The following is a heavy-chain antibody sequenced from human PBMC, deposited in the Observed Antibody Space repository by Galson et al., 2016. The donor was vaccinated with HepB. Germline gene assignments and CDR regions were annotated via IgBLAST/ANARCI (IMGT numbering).Heavy chain of an antibody. V-gene: IGHV3-33*06. Sequence: SLRLSCAASGFTFSSYGMHWVRQAPGKGLEWVAVIWYDGSNKYYADSVKGRFTISRDNSKNTLYLQMNSLRAEDTAVYYCAKDFTMIVVPYYYYGMDVWGQGTTVTVSS. J-gene: IGHJ6*02. CDR1: GFTFSSYG. CDR3: AKDFTMIVVPYYYYGMDV. CDR2: IWYDGSNK. D-gene: IGHD3-22*01.